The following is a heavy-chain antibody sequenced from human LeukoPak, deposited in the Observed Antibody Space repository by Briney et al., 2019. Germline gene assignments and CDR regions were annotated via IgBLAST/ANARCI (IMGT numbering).Heavy chain of an antibody. CDR2: ISYSGST. V-gene: IGHV4-59*08. CDR3: ASALTLQWIDY. Sequence: LETLSLTCTVSGDSISNDFWSWIRQPPGKGLEWIGYISYSGSTNYNPSLKSRVIISVDNSKNQFSLNLNSVTAADTAVYYCASALTLQWIDYWGQGTLVTVSS. J-gene: IGHJ4*02. D-gene: IGHD2/OR15-2a*01. CDR1: GDSISNDF.